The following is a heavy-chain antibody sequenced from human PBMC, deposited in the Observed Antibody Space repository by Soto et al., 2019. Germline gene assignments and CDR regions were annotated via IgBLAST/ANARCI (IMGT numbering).Heavy chain of an antibody. CDR3: ARDLLAGQQLVIPWFHP. Sequence: GGSLRLSCTASGFAFSSFNMNWVRQAPGKGLEWVSSIFTRSSQIYYADSVKGRFTISRDDAKNSLFLQMNSLSVEDTAVYYCARDLLAGQQLVIPWFHPWGQGTLVTVSS. J-gene: IGHJ5*02. V-gene: IGHV3-21*01. CDR1: GFAFSSFN. CDR2: IFTRSSQI. D-gene: IGHD1-26*01.